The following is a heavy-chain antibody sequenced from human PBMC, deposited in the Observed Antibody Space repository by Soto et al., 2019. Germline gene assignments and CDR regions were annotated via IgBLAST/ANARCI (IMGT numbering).Heavy chain of an antibody. CDR3: ARLKAAAGSYYYYYGMDV. D-gene: IGHD6-13*01. J-gene: IGHJ6*02. V-gene: IGHV4-39*01. CDR2: IYYSGST. CDR1: GGSISSSSYY. Sequence: SETLFLTCPVSGGSISSSSYYWGWIRQPPGKGLGWIGSIYYSGSTYYNPSLKSRVTISVDTSKNQFSLKLSSVTAADTAVYYCARLKAAAGSYYYYYGMDVWGQGTTVTVSS.